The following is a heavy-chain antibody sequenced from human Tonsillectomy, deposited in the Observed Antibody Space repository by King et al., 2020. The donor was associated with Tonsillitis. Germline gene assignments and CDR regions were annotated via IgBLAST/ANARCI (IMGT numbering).Heavy chain of an antibody. CDR1: GGSFNNYY. Sequence: QLQESGPGVAKPSETLSLTCTVSGGSFNNYYWHWLRRSPRKGLEWIGYVSYTGDTHYNPSLESRVTVSVDTSKRQFYLRLHSVTAAHTAKYDRARAEGGLTSYSTSTGLDSWGRGTLVTAPS. CDR2: VSYTGDT. CDR3: ARAEGGLTSYSTSTGLDS. V-gene: IGHV4-59*01. J-gene: IGHJ5*01. D-gene: IGHD2/OR15-2a*01.